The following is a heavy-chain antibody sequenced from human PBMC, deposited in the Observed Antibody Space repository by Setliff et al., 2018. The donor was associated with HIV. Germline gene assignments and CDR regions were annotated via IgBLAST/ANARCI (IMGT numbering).Heavy chain of an antibody. CDR1: GYTFTAYY. D-gene: IGHD1-26*01. CDR2: IHPNTGST. J-gene: IGHJ3*01. Sequence: GASVKVSCKTSGYTFTAYYIYWGRQAPGHGLELMGRIHPNTGSTNYLQEFQGRVTITRDTSMSTVYMALTGLTSDDTAVYYCAKQGYSDSLYAFDVWGQGTMVTVSS. V-gene: IGHV1-2*06. CDR3: AKQGYSDSLYAFDV.